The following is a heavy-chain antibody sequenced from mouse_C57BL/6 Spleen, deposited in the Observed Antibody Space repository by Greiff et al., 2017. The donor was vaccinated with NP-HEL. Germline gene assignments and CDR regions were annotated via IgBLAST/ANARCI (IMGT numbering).Heavy chain of an antibody. CDR2: IDPSDSYT. CDR3: ERLTSITTLVAKDAVDY. Sequence: VQLQQSGAELVKPGASVKLSCKASGYTFTSYWMQWVKQRPGQGLEWIGEIDPSDSYTNYNQKFKGKATLTVDTSSSTAYMQLRSLTSEDSAVYYGERLTSITTLVAKDAVDYWGQGTSVTVSS. CDR1: GYTFTSYW. D-gene: IGHD1-1*01. J-gene: IGHJ4*01. V-gene: IGHV1-50*01.